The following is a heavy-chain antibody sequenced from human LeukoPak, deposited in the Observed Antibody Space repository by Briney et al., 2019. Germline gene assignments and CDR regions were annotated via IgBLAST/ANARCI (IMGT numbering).Heavy chain of an antibody. J-gene: IGHJ4*02. V-gene: IGHV1-2*02. CDR2: INPNSGGT. CDR3: ARDLWFGELSDYFDY. CDR1: GYTFTGYY. Sequence: GASVKVSCKASGYTFTGYYMHWVRQAPGQGLEWMGWINPNSGGTSYAQKFQGGVTMTRDTSISTAYMELSRLRSDDTAVYYCARDLWFGELSDYFDYWGQGTLVTVSS. D-gene: IGHD3-10*01.